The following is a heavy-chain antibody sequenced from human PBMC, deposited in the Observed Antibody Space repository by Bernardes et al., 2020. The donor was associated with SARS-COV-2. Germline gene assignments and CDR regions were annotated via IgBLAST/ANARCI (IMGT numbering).Heavy chain of an antibody. CDR1: GFTFTTYA. J-gene: IGHJ4*02. D-gene: IGHD3-3*01. V-gene: IGHV3-23*01. CDR2: INANGDDR. CDR3: GKDGANFWTNNYKDGGWIDV. Sequence: GGSLRLSCTASGFTFTTYAMTWVRQAPGRGLEWVSSINANGDDRYHAASVQGRFVTSRDNSKNTLYLQMNSLGVEDTAVYYCGKDGANFWTNNYKDGGWIDVWGQGIMVTVSS.